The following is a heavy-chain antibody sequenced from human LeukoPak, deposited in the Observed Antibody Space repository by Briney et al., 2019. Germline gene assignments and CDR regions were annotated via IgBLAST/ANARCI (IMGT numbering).Heavy chain of an antibody. V-gene: IGHV3-33*01. CDR2: IWYDRSIK. J-gene: IGHJ4*02. CDR3: AREGRYYYDSSGYLPY. CDR1: GLAFSRYG. D-gene: IGHD3-22*01. Sequence: PGRSLRLSCAASGLAFSRYGMHWVRQAPGKGLEWVAVIWYDRSIKYYADSAKGRFTICRDNSKSTLYMQMCSLRAEVTAVYYCAREGRYYYDSSGYLPYWGQGTLVTVSS.